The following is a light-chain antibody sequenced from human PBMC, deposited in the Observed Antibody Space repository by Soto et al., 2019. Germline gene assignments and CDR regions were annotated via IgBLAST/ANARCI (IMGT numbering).Light chain of an antibody. J-gene: IGLJ2*01. CDR1: SSNIGNNY. CDR3: ATWDSSPSAGR. Sequence: QSVLTQPPSVSAAPGQKVTISCSGSSSNIGNNYVSWYQQVPGTAPKVLIYDNNKRPSGIPDRFSGSKSGTSATLGITGLQTGDEADYYCATWDSSPSAGRFGGGTKLTVL. CDR2: DNN. V-gene: IGLV1-51*01.